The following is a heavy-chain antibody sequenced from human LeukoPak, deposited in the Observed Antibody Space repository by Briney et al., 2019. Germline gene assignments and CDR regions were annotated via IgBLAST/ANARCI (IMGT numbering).Heavy chain of an antibody. CDR2: IKQDGREK. D-gene: IGHD3-10*01. CDR1: GFTFGSYW. CDR3: AKGFGELS. J-gene: IGHJ5*02. Sequence: GGSLRLSCAASGFTFGSYWMSWVRQALGKGLEWVANIKQDGREKNYVDSVKGRFTISRDNAKNSLYLQMNSLRAEDTAVYYCAKGFGELSWGQGALVTVSS. V-gene: IGHV3-7*04.